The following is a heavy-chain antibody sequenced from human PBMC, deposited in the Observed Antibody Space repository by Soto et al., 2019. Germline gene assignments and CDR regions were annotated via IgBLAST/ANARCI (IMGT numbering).Heavy chain of an antibody. CDR1: GYTFTSYG. CDR2: ISAYNGNT. V-gene: IGHV1-18*04. Sequence: QVQLVQSGAEVKKPGASVKVSCKASGYTFTSYGITWVRQAPGQGLEWMGWISAYNGNTNYAQKLQGRVTMTTDTSTSTAYMELRSLRSDDTAVYFCARDHCSSISCYSAVDYWGQGTLVTVSS. CDR3: ARDHCSSISCYSAVDY. D-gene: IGHD2-2*02. J-gene: IGHJ4*02.